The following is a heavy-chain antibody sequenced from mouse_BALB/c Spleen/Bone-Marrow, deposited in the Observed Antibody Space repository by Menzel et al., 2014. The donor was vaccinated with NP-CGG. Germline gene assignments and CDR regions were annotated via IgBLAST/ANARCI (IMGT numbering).Heavy chain of an antibody. Sequence: EVKLVESGPELVKSGTSVKISCKASGYTFTDYNMDCVKQSHGKSLEWIGYIYPFNGGTDYNQKFKSKATMTVDKSSSTEYMELRNLASEDSAVYYCARSSYLDYWGQGTTLTVSS. D-gene: IGHD1-1*01. J-gene: IGHJ2*01. CDR1: GYTFTDYN. CDR2: IYPFNGGT. CDR3: ARSSYLDY. V-gene: IGHV1S29*02.